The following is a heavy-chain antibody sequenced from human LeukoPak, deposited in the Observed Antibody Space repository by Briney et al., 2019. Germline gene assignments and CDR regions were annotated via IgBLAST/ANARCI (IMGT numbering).Heavy chain of an antibody. Sequence: SETLSLTCNVSGGSISSHYWSWIRQPPGKGLEWIGYIYYSGSTNYNPSLKSRVTISVDTSKNQFSLKLSSVTAADTAVYYCARVARSSSWYNWFDPWGQGTLVTVSS. D-gene: IGHD6-13*01. V-gene: IGHV4-59*11. J-gene: IGHJ5*02. CDR2: IYYSGST. CDR1: GGSISSHY. CDR3: ARVARSSSWYNWFDP.